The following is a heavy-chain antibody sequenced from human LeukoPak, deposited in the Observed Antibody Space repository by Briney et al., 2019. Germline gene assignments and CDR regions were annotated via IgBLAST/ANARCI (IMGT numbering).Heavy chain of an antibody. CDR2: INTDGSSP. D-gene: IGHD2-2*01. CDR1: GFTFSNYW. CDR3: ARGTAVTAGIDY. J-gene: IGHJ4*02. V-gene: IGHV3-74*01. Sequence: GGSLRLSCAASGFTFSNYWMHWVRQAPGKGLVWVSHINTDGSSPAYGDSAKGRFTVSRDNAKNTLFLRMNSLRVEDTAVYYCARGTAVTAGIDYWGQGTLVTVSS.